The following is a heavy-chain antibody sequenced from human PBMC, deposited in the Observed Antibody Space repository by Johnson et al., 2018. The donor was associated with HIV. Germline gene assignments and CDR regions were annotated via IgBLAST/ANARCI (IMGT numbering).Heavy chain of an antibody. CDR1: GFTFSSYD. CDR2: IGTAGDT. J-gene: IGHJ3*02. V-gene: IGHV3-13*01. CDR3: ARGLTGDDAFDI. D-gene: IGHD7-27*01. Sequence: VQLVESGGGLVQPGGSLRLSCAASGFTFSSYDMHWVRQATGKGLEWVSAIGTAGDTYYPGSVKGRFTISRENAKNSLYLQMNSLRAGDTAVYYCARGLTGDDAFDIWSQGTMVTVSS.